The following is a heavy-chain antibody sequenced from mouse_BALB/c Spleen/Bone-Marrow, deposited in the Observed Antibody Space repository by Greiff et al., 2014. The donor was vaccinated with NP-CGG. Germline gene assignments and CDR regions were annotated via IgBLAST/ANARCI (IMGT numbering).Heavy chain of an antibody. CDR1: GYTFTSYV. J-gene: IGHJ2*01. V-gene: IGHV1-14*01. CDR3: ARTILGYYFDY. D-gene: IGHD2-10*02. CDR2: IHPYNDGT. Sequence: VQLKESGPEPVKPGASAKMSCKASGYTFTSYVMHWVKQKPGQGLEWIGYIHPYNDGTKYNERFKGKATLTSDKSSSTAYMELSSLTSEDSAVYYCARTILGYYFDYWGQGTTLTVSS.